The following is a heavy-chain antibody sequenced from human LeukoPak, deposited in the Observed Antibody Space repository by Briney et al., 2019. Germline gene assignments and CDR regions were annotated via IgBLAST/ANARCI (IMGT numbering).Heavy chain of an antibody. Sequence: ASVKVSCKASGYTFTSYDINWVRQASGQGLEWMGWINLKSGYTGYAQKFPGRVTITRDTSISTASMELSSLRSEDTAVYYCARVAGSIDYWGQGTLVTVSS. V-gene: IGHV1-8*03. D-gene: IGHD6-19*01. CDR2: INLKSGYT. CDR3: ARVAGSIDY. J-gene: IGHJ4*02. CDR1: GYTFTSYD.